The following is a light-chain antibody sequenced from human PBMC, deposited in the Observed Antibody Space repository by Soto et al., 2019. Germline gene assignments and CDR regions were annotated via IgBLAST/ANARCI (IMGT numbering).Light chain of an antibody. CDR2: AAS. V-gene: IGKV1-12*01. CDR3: LQGYCCLST. Sequence: DIQMTQSPSSVSASVGDRVTITCRASQDISNWLSWYQQKPGKAPNLLIYAASSLQSVVPRRFSGSGSGTDFTLSISSLQPEYCATYYCLQGYCCLSTFGHGTMVEMK. J-gene: IGKJ1*01. CDR1: QDISNW.